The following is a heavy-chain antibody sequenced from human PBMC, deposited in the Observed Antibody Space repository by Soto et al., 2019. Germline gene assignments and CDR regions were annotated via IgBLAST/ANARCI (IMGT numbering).Heavy chain of an antibody. CDR1: GYPFTNYY. V-gene: IGHV1-2*02. J-gene: IGHJ4*02. CDR3: ARDFATLTKDH. D-gene: IGHD3-16*01. CDR2: INPYNGDT. Sequence: GASVKVSCKTSGYPFTNYYIYWVRQAPGQGLEWLGLINPYNGDTTYGQKFQGRVTVTRDTSTTTAYLDLSSLTSADTAIYFCARDFATLTKDHWGQGTLVTVSS.